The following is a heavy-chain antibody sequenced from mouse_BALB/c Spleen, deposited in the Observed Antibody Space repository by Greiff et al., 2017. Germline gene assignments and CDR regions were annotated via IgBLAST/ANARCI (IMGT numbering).Heavy chain of an antibody. J-gene: IGHJ4*01. V-gene: IGHV5-17*02. CDR2: ISSGSSTI. D-gene: IGHD2-1*01. CDR3: ARMDGNYYYAMDY. CDR1: GFTFSSFG. Sequence: EVQLVESGGGLVKPGGSLKLSCAASGFTFSSFGMHWVRQAPEKGLEWVAYISSGSSTIYYADTVKGRFTISRDNPKNTLFLQMTSLRSEDTAMYYCARMDGNYYYAMDYWGQGTSVTVSS.